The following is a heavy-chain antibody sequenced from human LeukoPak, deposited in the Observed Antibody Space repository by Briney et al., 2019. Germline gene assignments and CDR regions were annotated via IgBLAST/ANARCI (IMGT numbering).Heavy chain of an antibody. CDR1: GLNFSSYA. V-gene: IGHV3-23*01. J-gene: IGHJ3*02. CDR2: ILGSGIST. Sequence: GGSLRLSCAASGLNFSSYAMNWVRQAPGKGLEWVSLILGSGISTYYADSVKGRFTISRDNSKNTLYLQMNSLRAEDTAVYYCARAKRNGFDIWGQGTMVTVSS. CDR3: ARAKRNGFDI.